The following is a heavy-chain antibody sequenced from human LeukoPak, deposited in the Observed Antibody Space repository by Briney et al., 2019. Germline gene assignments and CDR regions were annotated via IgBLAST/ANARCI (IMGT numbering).Heavy chain of an antibody. CDR1: GYTFSNYT. Sequence: ASVKVSCTASGYTFSNYTLNWVRQAPGQGLEWMGGIIPIFGTANYAQKFQGRVTITADESTSTAYMELSSLRSEDTAVYYCARDPTDCSSTSCRSYYYYYGMDVWGQGTTVTVSS. CDR2: IIPIFGTA. V-gene: IGHV1-69*13. J-gene: IGHJ6*02. D-gene: IGHD2-2*01. CDR3: ARDPTDCSSTSCRSYYYYYGMDV.